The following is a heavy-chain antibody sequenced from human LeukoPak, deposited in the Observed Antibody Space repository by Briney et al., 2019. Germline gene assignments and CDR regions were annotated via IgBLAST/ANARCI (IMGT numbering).Heavy chain of an antibody. CDR1: GGSISSGSYY. CDR3: ASKYSYVGGYFDY. CDR2: IYTSGST. J-gene: IGHJ4*02. Sequence: PSETLSLTCTVSGGSISSGSYYWRWIRQPAGKGLEWIGRIYTSGSTNYNPSLKSRVTISVDTSKNQFSLKLSSVTAADTAVYYCASKYSYVGGYFDYWGQGTLVTVS. V-gene: IGHV4-61*02. D-gene: IGHD5-18*01.